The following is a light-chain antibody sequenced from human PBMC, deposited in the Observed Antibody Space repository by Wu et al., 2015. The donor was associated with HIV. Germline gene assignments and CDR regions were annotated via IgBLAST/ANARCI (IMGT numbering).Light chain of an antibody. CDR2: VTS. J-gene: IGKJ2*01. CDR1: QSVTAGY. Sequence: EIVLTQSPGTLSLSPGERATLFCRASQSVTAGYLAWYQQKPGQAPRLLIYVTSSRATGVPDRFSGSGSGTDFTLTISRLEPEDFAVYYCQQYGSSPYTFGQGTKLEIK. CDR3: QQYGSSPYT. V-gene: IGKV3-20*01.